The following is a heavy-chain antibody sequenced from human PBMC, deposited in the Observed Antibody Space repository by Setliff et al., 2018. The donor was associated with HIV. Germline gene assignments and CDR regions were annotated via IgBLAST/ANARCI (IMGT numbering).Heavy chain of an antibody. V-gene: IGHV4-39*01. J-gene: IGHJ4*01. Sequence: SETLSLTCTVSGGSIRATSYYWGWIRQPPGKGLEWIGSIYYSGSTKYNPYLKGRVTISLDMSKNQFSLKLNSVTAADTATYYCARLGYYNFWSGYWTDYWGHGTLVTVSS. CDR1: GGSIRATSYY. CDR3: ARLGYYNFWSGYWTDY. CDR2: IYYSGST. D-gene: IGHD3-3*01.